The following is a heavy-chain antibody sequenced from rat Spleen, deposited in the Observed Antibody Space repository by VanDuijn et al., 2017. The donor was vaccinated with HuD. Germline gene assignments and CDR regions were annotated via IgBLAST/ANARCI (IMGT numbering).Heavy chain of an antibody. D-gene: IGHD4-3*01. J-gene: IGHJ3*01. CDR2: INTYGGTT. V-gene: IGHV5-25*01. Sequence: EVQLVESDGGLVQPGGSLKLSCAASGFTFSEYCIAWVRPAPPQGLEWVSSINTYGGTTYYPDSVKGRFTISRDNAKSTLYLLMDSLRSEDTATYYCARQDTSGYSTWFGYWGRGSLVTVSS. CDR3: ARQDTSGYSTWFGY. CDR1: GFTFSEYC.